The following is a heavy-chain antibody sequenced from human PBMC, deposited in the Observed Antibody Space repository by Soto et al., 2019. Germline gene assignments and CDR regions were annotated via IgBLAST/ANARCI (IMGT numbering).Heavy chain of an antibody. CDR2: IDGYSTTT. D-gene: IGHD1-26*01. J-gene: IGHJ4*02. V-gene: IGHV3-74*01. Sequence: EVQLVESGGGLVQPGGSLRLSCTASGFTVNNKWMHWVRQAPGKGLVWVSRIDGYSTTTNYADSVKGRFTISRDNAKNTVFLHVNSLTDEDTAVYYGARGGAMGVDYWGQGTLVTVSS. CDR3: ARGGAMGVDY. CDR1: GFTVNNKW.